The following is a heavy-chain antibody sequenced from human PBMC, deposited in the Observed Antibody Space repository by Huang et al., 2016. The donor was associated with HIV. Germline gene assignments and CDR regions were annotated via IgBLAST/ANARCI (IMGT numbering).Heavy chain of an antibody. CDR2: VYQSGST. V-gene: IGHV4-39*01. Sequence: QLQLQESGPGQVKPSETLSLTCTVSGDFISSTNYSWGWIRQSPGKGLGWVGSVYQSGSTNYIPSLKGRVTFSVDTSRNELALRLNSVTAADTAVYYCASQHIGAAATWFWGRGTQVAVSS. J-gene: IGHJ4*02. D-gene: IGHD6-13*01. CDR1: GDFISSTNYS. CDR3: ASQHIGAAATWF.